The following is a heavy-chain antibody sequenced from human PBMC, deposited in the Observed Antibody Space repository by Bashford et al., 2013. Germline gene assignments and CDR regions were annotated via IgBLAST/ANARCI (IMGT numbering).Heavy chain of an antibody. CDR2: INPNSGGT. J-gene: IGHJ4*02. Sequence: ASVKVSCKASGYTFTGYYLHWVRQAPGQGLEWMGWINPNSGGTKYAEKFQGRVTMSRDTSFSTAYMDLSSLKSDDTAVYYCARFSSRVYYFDYWGQGTLVTVSS. CDR1: GYTFTGYY. V-gene: IGHV1-2*02. CDR3: ARFSSRVYYFDY. D-gene: IGHD6-13*01.